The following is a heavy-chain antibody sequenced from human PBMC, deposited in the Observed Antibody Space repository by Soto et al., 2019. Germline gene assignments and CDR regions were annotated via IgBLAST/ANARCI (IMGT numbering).Heavy chain of an antibody. CDR3: ARGSSQSSLITMVRGVTVNGMDV. Sequence: LSLTCTVSGGSISSGGYYWSWIRQHPGKGLEWIGYIYYSGSTYYNPSLKSRVTISVDTSKNQFSLKLSSVTAADTAVYYCARGSSQSSLITMVRGVTVNGMDVWGQGTTVTVSS. V-gene: IGHV4-31*03. CDR2: IYYSGST. D-gene: IGHD3-10*01. J-gene: IGHJ6*02. CDR1: GGSISSGGYY.